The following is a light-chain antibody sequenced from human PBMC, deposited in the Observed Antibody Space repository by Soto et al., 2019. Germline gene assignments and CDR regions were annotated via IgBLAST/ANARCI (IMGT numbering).Light chain of an antibody. CDR2: KAS. CDR1: QSISSW. J-gene: IGKJ1*01. CDR3: QHYNSYSEA. Sequence: DIQMTQSPSTLSASVGDRVTITCRASQSISSWLAWYQQTPGKAPKLLIYKASTLTSGVPSRFSGSGAGTEFTLTISSLQPDDFATDYCQHYNSYSEAFGQGTQVDIK. V-gene: IGKV1-5*03.